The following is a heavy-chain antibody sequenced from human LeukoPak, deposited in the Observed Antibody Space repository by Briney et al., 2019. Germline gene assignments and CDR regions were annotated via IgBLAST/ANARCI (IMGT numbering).Heavy chain of an antibody. CDR3: AKGLVGTMIVVAIKALDY. D-gene: IGHD3-22*01. CDR1: GFTFSSYE. CDR2: ISSSGNTI. Sequence: GGSLRLSCAASGFTFSSYEMNWVRQAPGKGLEWVSYISSSGNTIYYADSVKGRFTISRDNSKNTLYLQMNSLRAEDTAVYYCAKGLVGTMIVVAIKALDYWGQGTLVTVSS. V-gene: IGHV3-48*03. J-gene: IGHJ4*02.